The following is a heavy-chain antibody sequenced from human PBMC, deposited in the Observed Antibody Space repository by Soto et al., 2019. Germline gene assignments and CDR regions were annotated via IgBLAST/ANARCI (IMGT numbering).Heavy chain of an antibody. J-gene: IGHJ6*02. Sequence: QVQLVQSGAELKKPGSSVNVACKSSGGTFSSYAISWVRQAPGQGLEWMGGIIPIFGTANYAQKFQGRVTITADASTSTDYMELSSLRSEDTAVYYCARGTDYSYYGMDVCGQGTTVTVSS. V-gene: IGHV1-69*01. CDR2: IIPIFGTA. CDR1: GGTFSSYA. CDR3: ARGTDYSYYGMDV.